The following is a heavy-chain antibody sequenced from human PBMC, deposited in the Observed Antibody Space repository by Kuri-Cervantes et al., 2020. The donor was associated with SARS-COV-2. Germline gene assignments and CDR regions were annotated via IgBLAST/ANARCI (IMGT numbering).Heavy chain of an antibody. V-gene: IGHV3-49*03. CDR3: TRPWRGGYYVISDY. D-gene: IGHD1-26*01. CDR2: IRSKAYGGTT. Sequence: GESLKISCAASGFTFGDYAMSWLRQAPGKGLEWVGFIRSKAYGGTTEYAASVKGRFTISRDDSNSIAYLQMNSLKTEDTAVYYCTRPWRGGYYVISDYWGQGTLVTVSS. CDR1: GFTFGDYA. J-gene: IGHJ4*02.